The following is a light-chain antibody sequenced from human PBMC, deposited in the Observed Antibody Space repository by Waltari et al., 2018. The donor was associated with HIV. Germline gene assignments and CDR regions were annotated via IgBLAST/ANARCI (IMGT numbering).Light chain of an antibody. CDR2: EVS. CDR1: SSDVGGYNY. V-gene: IGLV2-14*01. CDR3: SSYTSSTILA. Sequence: QSALTQPASVSGSPGQSITISCTGTSSDVGGYNYVSWSQQHPGKAPKLMIYEVSNRPSGVSDRFSGSKSGNTASLTISGLQAADEGDYYCSSYTSSTILAFGEGTKLTVL. J-gene: IGLJ2*01.